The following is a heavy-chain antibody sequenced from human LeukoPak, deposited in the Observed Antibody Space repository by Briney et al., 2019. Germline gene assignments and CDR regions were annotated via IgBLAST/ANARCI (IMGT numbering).Heavy chain of an antibody. J-gene: IGHJ4*02. D-gene: IGHD3-10*01. CDR1: GYTFTGYY. V-gene: IGHV1-2*06. CDR2: INPNSGGT. Sequence: ASVKVSCKASGYTFTGYYTHWVRQAPGQGLEWMGRINPNSGGTNYAQKFQGRVSMTRDTSISTAYMELSRLRSDDTAVYYCARDLRYYGSGSYRYWGQGTLVTVSS. CDR3: ARDLRYYGSGSYRY.